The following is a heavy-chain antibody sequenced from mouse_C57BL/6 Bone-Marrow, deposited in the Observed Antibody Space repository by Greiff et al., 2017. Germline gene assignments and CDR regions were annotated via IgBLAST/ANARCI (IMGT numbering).Heavy chain of an antibody. V-gene: IGHV1-81*01. J-gene: IGHJ4*01. D-gene: IGHD1-1*01. Sequence: VKLMESGAELARPGASVKLSCKASGYTFTSYGISWVKQRTGQGLEWIGEIYPRSGNTYYNEKFKGKATLTADKSSSTAYMELRSLTSEDSAVYFCAPVVNAMDYWGKGTSVTVSS. CDR2: IYPRSGNT. CDR3: APVVNAMDY. CDR1: GYTFTSYG.